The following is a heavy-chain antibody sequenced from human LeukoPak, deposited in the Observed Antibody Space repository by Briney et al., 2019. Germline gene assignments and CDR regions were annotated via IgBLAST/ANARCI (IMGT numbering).Heavy chain of an antibody. Sequence: SETLSLTCTVSGYSISSGYYWGWLRQPPGRGLVWIGSIYHSGSTYYNSSLKSRVTISVDTSKNQFSLQLRSVTAADTAGYYCAPGRRFRGSASYRAAGYYYYYYMAVWSKGTTVTVPS. CDR3: APGRRFRGSASYRAAGYYYYYYMAV. CDR2: IYHSGST. J-gene: IGHJ6*03. CDR1: GYSISSGYY. D-gene: IGHD3-10*01. V-gene: IGHV4-38-2*02.